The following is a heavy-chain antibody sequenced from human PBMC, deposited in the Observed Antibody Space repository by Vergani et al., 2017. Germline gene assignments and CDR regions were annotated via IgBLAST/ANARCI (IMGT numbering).Heavy chain of an antibody. CDR2: IYNSGNG. D-gene: IGHD3-16*01. CDR1: GDSIISRSYY. CDR3: ASGKYYSDSTSHFRGRYFDV. J-gene: IGHJ2*01. Sequence: QMQLQESGPGLVKASETLSLTCTVSGDSIISRSYYWGWIRQPPGKGLEWIGSIYNSGNGDSSSSLKSRGTISADTSKNQFSLGLTSVTAADTAVYYCASGKYYSDSTSHFRGRYFDVWGRGTLVTVPS. V-gene: IGHV4-39*01.